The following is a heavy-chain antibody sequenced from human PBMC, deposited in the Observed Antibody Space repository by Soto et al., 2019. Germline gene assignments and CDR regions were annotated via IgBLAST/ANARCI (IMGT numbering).Heavy chain of an antibody. Sequence: ETLSLTCTVSRGYISNYYWSWIRQPAGEGLEWIGRISASGSTIYNPSLQSRVTISVDTSKNQFSLKLSSVTAADTAVYYCARDYDYYYGMDVWGQGTTVTVSS. CDR2: ISASGST. J-gene: IGHJ6*02. D-gene: IGHD2-2*01. V-gene: IGHV4-4*07. CDR1: RGYISNYY. CDR3: ARDYDYYYGMDV.